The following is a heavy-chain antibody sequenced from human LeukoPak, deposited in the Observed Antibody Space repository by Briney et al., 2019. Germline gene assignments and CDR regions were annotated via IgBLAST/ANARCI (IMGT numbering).Heavy chain of an antibody. CDR1: GGSFSGYY. CDR2: INHSGST. D-gene: IGHD3-3*01. V-gene: IGHV4-34*01. Sequence: SETLSLTCAVYGGSFSGYYWSWIRQPPGKGLEWIGEINHSGSTNYNPSLKSRVTISVDTSKNQFSLKLSSVTAADTAVYHCARMVTIFGVVTYYYYYYYMDVWGKGTTVTVSS. CDR3: ARMVTIFGVVTYYYYYYYMDV. J-gene: IGHJ6*03.